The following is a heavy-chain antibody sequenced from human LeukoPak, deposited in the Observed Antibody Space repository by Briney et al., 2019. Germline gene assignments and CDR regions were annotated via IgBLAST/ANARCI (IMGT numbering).Heavy chain of an antibody. D-gene: IGHD6-13*01. CDR2: IWYDGSKR. J-gene: IGHJ4*02. V-gene: IGHV3-33*01. CDR1: GFTFSNYG. CDR3: ARVPVASWIQLDS. Sequence: PGRSLRLSCAASGFTFSNYGMHWVRQAPGKGLEWVAGIWYDGSKRNHADSVKGRFTIFRDDSKNTLYLQMNSLRAEDTALYYCARVPVASWIQLDSWGQGTLVTVSS.